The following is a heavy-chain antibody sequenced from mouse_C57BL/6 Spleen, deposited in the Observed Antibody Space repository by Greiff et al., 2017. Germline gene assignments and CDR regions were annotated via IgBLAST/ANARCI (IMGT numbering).Heavy chain of an antibody. J-gene: IGHJ2*02. Sequence: EVQLQQSGPELVKPGASVKISCKASGYSFTGYYMNWVKQSPEKSLEWIGEINPSTGGTTYNQKFKAKATLTVDKSSSTAYMQLKSLTSEDSAVYYCARGGRSYYYIDYWGQGTSLTVSS. CDR3: ARGGRSYYYIDY. D-gene: IGHD2-12*01. CDR2: INPSTGGT. CDR1: GYSFTGYY. V-gene: IGHV1-42*01.